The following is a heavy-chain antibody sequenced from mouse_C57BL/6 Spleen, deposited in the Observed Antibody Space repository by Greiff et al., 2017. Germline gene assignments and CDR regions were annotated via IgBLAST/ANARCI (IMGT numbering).Heavy chain of an antibody. CDR2: ISYDGSN. Sequence: EVQLQESGPGLVKPSQSLSLTCSVTGYSITSGYYWNWIRQFPGNKLEWMGYISYDGSNNYNPSLKNRISITRDTSKNQFFLKLNSVTTEDTATYYCARDHYDYDRGFDYWGQGTTLTVSS. D-gene: IGHD2-4*01. CDR3: ARDHYDYDRGFDY. V-gene: IGHV3-6*01. CDR1: GYSITSGYY. J-gene: IGHJ2*01.